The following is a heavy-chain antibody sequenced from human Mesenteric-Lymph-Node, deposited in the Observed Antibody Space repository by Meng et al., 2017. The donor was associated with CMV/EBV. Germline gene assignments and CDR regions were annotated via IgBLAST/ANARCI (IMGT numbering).Heavy chain of an antibody. Sequence: PFRSYAFSWVRPSPGQGLEWMGGIMPIFDTGNYAQKFQGRVTITTDESTSTAYMELRSLTSDDTAVYYCARWGYCSSTSCYTDWFDPWGQGTLVTVSS. CDR1: PFRSYA. CDR2: IMPIFDTG. CDR3: ARWGYCSSTSCYTDWFDP. V-gene: IGHV1-69*05. J-gene: IGHJ5*02. D-gene: IGHD2-2*02.